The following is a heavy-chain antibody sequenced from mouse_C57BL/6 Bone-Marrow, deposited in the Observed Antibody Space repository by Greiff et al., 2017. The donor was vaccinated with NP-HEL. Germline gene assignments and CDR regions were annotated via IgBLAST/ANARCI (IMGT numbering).Heavy chain of an antibody. CDR1: GFSLSTSGMG. J-gene: IGHJ1*03. Sequence: QVQLKESGPGILQSSQTLSLTCSFSGFSLSTSGMGVSWIRQPSGKGLEWLAHIYWDDDKRYNPSLKSRLTISKDTSRNQVFLKITSVDTADTATYYCARPLITTVVDWYFDVWGTGTTVTVSS. CDR3: ARPLITTVVDWYFDV. V-gene: IGHV8-12*01. CDR2: IYWDDDK. D-gene: IGHD1-1*01.